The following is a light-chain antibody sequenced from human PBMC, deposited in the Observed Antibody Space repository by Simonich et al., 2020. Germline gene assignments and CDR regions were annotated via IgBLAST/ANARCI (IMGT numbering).Light chain of an antibody. CDR3: QTWGTGMV. Sequence: QPVLTQSPSASASLGASVKLTCTLSSGHSSYAIAWHQQQPEKGPRYLMKLNSDGSHSKGDGIPERFSGSSSGAERYLTISSLQSEDEADYYCQTWGTGMVFGGGTKLTVL. V-gene: IGLV4-69*01. CDR1: SGHSSYA. J-gene: IGLJ3*02. CDR2: LNSDGSH.